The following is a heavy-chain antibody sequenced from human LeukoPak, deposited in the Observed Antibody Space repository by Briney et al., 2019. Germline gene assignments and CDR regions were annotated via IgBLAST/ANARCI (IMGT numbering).Heavy chain of an antibody. CDR2: IKQDGSEK. J-gene: IGHJ6*03. D-gene: IGHD2-15*01. Sequence: PGGSLRLSXAASGFTFSSYWMSWVRQAPGKGLEWVANIKQDGSEKYYVDSVKGRFTISRDNAKNSLYLQMNSLRAEDTAVYYCARVYCSGGSCYTYYYYMDVWGKGTTVTVSS. CDR3: ARVYCSGGSCYTYYYYMDV. CDR1: GFTFSSYW. V-gene: IGHV3-7*01.